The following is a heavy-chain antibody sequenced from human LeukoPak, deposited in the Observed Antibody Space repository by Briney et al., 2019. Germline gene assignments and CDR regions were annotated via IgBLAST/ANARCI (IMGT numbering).Heavy chain of an antibody. J-gene: IGHJ4*02. CDR3: ARDLGGNNYGYSFDF. CDR1: GGSISGYY. V-gene: IGHV4-4*07. D-gene: IGHD5-18*01. CDR2: IYTSGNT. Sequence: SETLSLTCTVSGGSISGYYWNWIRQPPGKGLEWIGRIYTSGNTNYNPSLKSRVTMSVDTSKNQFFLKLFSVTAADTAVYYCARDLGGNNYGYSFDFWGQGTLVTVSS.